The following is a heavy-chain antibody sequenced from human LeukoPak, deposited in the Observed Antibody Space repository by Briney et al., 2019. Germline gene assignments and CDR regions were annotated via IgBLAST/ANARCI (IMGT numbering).Heavy chain of an antibody. J-gene: IGHJ4*02. CDR2: INPNSGGT. Sequence: ASVKVSCKASGYTFTGYYMHWVRQAPGQGLEWMGWINPNSGGTNYAQKFQGRVTITADESTSTAYMELSSLRSEDTAVYYCARAARVDTAMVQFDYWGQGTLVTVSS. V-gene: IGHV1-2*02. CDR1: GYTFTGYY. D-gene: IGHD5-18*01. CDR3: ARAARVDTAMVQFDY.